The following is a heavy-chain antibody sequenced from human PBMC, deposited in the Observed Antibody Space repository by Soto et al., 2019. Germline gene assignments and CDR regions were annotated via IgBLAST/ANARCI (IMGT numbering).Heavy chain of an antibody. CDR1: GGTFSSYA. D-gene: IGHD2-15*01. CDR2: IIPMFGTT. CDR3: ARVVTVVKSFHYWYFDL. V-gene: IGHV1-69*12. Sequence: QVQLVQSGAEVKKPGSSVKVSLKASGGTFSSYAISWVRHAPGQGLEWMGGIIPMFGTTNYAQKFQGRVTITADESTSTAYMELSSLRSEDTAVYYCARVVTVVKSFHYWYFDLWGRGTLVTVSS. J-gene: IGHJ2*01.